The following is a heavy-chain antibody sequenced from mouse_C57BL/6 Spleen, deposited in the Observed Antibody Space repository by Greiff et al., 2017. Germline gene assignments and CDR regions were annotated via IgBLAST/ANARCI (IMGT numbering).Heavy chain of an antibody. V-gene: IGHV1-50*01. D-gene: IGHD1-1*01. CDR3: ARSSPITTVTLDY. Sequence: VQLQQPGAELVKPGASVKLSCKASGYTFTSYWMQWVKQRPGQGLEWIGEIDPSDSYTNYNQKFKGKATVTVDTSSSTAYMQLSSLTSEDSAVYYCARSSPITTVTLDYWGQGTTLTVSS. J-gene: IGHJ2*01. CDR2: IDPSDSYT. CDR1: GYTFTSYW.